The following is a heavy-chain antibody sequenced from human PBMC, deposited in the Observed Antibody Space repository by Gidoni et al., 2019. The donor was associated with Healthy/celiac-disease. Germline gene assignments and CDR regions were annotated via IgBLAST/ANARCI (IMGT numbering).Heavy chain of an antibody. Sequence: QVQLVESGGGVVQPGRSLRLSCAASGFTFSSYGLHWVRQAPGKGLEWVAVISYDGSNKYYADSVKGRFTISRDNSKNTLYLQMNSLRAEDTAVYYCAKEYRYCSSTSCYDAFDIWGQGTMVTVSS. CDR2: ISYDGSNK. V-gene: IGHV3-30*18. CDR3: AKEYRYCSSTSCYDAFDI. CDR1: GFTFSSYG. J-gene: IGHJ3*02. D-gene: IGHD2-2*01.